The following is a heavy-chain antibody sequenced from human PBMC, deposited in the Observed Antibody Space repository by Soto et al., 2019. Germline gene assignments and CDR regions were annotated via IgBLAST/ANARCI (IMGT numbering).Heavy chain of an antibody. CDR3: AAAPRY. D-gene: IGHD2-15*01. V-gene: IGHV4-59*01. CDR1: GDSITCYY. J-gene: IGHJ4*02. CDR2: IYYSGST. Sequence: SQTLSLTCSVSGDSITCYYWSWIRQTPEKGLEWIGYIYYSGSTNYNPSLKSRVTMLIDMSKNQFSLKLTSVSAADTAVYYCAAAPRYWGQGILVTVS.